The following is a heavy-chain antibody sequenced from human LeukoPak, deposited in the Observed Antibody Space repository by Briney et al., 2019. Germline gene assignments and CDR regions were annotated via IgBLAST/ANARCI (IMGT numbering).Heavy chain of an antibody. Sequence: GGSLRLSCAASGFTLSNYWMAWVRQAPEKGPEWVASVKQDGSVEYYVDSVRGRFIISRDNSKNTLYLQMNSLRGEDTGVYYCARDPVPATARHFDYWGQGTLVTVSS. V-gene: IGHV3-7*01. J-gene: IGHJ4*02. CDR3: ARDPVPATARHFDY. CDR1: GFTLSNYW. CDR2: VKQDGSVE. D-gene: IGHD1-1*01.